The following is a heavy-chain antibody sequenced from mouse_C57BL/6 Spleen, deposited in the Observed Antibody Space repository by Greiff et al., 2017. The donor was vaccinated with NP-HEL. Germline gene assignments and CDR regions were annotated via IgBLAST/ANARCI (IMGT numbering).Heavy chain of an antibody. Sequence: VQLQQSGAELVRPGTSVKVSCKASGYAFTHYLIEWVKQRPGQGLEWIGVINPGSGGTNYNEKFKGKATLTADKSSSTAYMQLSSLTSEDSAVYFCARGGIYYDYDGFAYWGQGTLVTVSA. D-gene: IGHD2-4*01. CDR2: INPGSGGT. CDR3: ARGGIYYDYDGFAY. V-gene: IGHV1-54*01. CDR1: GYAFTHYL. J-gene: IGHJ3*01.